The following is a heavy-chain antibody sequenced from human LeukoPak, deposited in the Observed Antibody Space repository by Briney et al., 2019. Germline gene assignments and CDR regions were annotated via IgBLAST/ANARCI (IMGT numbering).Heavy chain of an antibody. CDR3: ARGPIAVAGTPSIYQH. CDR2: IWSDESIK. Sequence: GGSLRLSCAASGFTFSSYGMHWVRQAPGKGLEWVAVIWSDESIKYYADSVKGRFTISRDNSRNTLYLQMNSLRAEDTAVYYCARGPIAVAGTPSIYQHWGQGTLVTVSS. D-gene: IGHD6-19*01. CDR1: GFTFSSYG. J-gene: IGHJ1*01. V-gene: IGHV3-33*01.